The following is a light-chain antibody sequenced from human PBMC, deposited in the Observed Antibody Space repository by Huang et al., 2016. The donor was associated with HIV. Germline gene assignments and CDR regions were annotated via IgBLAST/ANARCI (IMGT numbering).Light chain of an antibody. J-gene: IGKJ5*01. V-gene: IGKV3-11*01. CDR3: QQHSYWPIT. CDR2: DAS. Sequence: PGERATVSCRASQSVSTFLAWYQHKPVQAPRLLLFDASNRASGVPARFSGTGSGTDFTLTISSLEPSDVAVYYCQQHSYWPITFGRGTRLEI. CDR1: QSVSTF.